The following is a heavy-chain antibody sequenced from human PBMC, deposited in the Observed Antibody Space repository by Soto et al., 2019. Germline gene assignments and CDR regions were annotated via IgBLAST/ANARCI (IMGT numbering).Heavy chain of an antibody. Sequence: QVQLVQSGAEVKKPGSSVKVSCKASGGTFSSYTISWVRQAPGQGLEWMGRIIPILGIANYAQKFQGRATITADKSTSTAYMELSSLRSEDTAVYYCARDGLGAATRRFDPWGQGTLVTVSS. CDR3: ARDGLGAATRRFDP. D-gene: IGHD2-15*01. J-gene: IGHJ5*02. CDR1: GGTFSSYT. V-gene: IGHV1-69*08. CDR2: IIPILGIA.